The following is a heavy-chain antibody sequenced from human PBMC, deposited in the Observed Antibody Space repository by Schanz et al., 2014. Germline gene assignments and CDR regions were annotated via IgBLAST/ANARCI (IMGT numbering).Heavy chain of an antibody. J-gene: IGHJ4*02. CDR3: ARSGSSNWYFFDY. Sequence: QVQLVQSGGEMKKPGASVKVSCKASGYTFTDYGLSWVRQAPGQGLEWLGWIRPDNGHTTYSQKFQGRVTITRDTSATTAYMELSSLTSEDTAVYYCARSGSSNWYFFDYWGQGTLVTVSS. D-gene: IGHD6-13*01. CDR1: GYTFTDYG. V-gene: IGHV1-18*01. CDR2: IRPDNGHT.